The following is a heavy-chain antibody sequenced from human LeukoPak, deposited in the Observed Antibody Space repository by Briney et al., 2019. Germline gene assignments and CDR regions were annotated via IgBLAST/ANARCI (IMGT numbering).Heavy chain of an antibody. CDR1: GGSISSYY. CDR3: ARRLIGYGGNANWFDP. Sequence: SETLSLTCTVSGGSISSYYWSWIRQPPGKGLEWIGYIYYTGSTDYNPSLKSRVTISVDTSKNQFSLKLSPVTAADTAVYYCARRLIGYGGNANWFDPWGQGTLVTVSS. J-gene: IGHJ5*02. V-gene: IGHV4-59*08. CDR2: IYYTGST. D-gene: IGHD4-23*01.